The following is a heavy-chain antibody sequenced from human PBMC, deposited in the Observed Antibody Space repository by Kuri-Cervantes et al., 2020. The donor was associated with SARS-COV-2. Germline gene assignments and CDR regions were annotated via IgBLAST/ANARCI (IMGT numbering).Heavy chain of an antibody. D-gene: IGHD1-26*01. CDR3: ARDGTAGGSYNWFDP. Sequence: GGSLRLSCAASGFAFGDYYMSWIRQAPGKGLEWVSYVSHSGTIIYQADSVKGRFTISRDNAKNSLYLQMNSLRGEDTAVYYYARDGTAGGSYNWFDPWGQGTLVTVSS. V-gene: IGHV3-11*01. CDR2: VSHSGTII. CDR1: GFAFGDYY. J-gene: IGHJ5*02.